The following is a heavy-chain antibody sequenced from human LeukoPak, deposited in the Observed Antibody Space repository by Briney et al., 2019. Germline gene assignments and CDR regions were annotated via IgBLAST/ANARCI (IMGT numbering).Heavy chain of an antibody. D-gene: IGHD3-22*01. CDR3: AKAGDRNYFDY. CDR1: GFTFSTYA. Sequence: PGGSLRLSCAASGFTFSTYALHWVRQAPGKGLEWVSGISPTGDGACYADSVKGRFTISRDNSKNTLYVHMNSLRAEDTAVYYCAKAGDRNYFDYWGQGALVTVSS. V-gene: IGHV3-23*01. J-gene: IGHJ4*02. CDR2: ISPTGDGA.